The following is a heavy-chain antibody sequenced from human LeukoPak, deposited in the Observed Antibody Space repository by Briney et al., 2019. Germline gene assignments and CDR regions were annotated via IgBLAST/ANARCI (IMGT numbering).Heavy chain of an antibody. CDR2: ISACNGNT. CDR1: GYTFTSYG. D-gene: IGHD3-9*01. J-gene: IGHJ4*02. CDR3: ARDYDILTGYYRADY. V-gene: IGHV1-18*01. Sequence: ASVKVSCKASGYTFTSYGIRWVRQAPGQGLEWMGWISACNGNTNYAQKLQGRVTMTTDTSTSTAYMELRSLRSDDTAVYYCARDYDILTGYYRADYWGQGTLVTVSS.